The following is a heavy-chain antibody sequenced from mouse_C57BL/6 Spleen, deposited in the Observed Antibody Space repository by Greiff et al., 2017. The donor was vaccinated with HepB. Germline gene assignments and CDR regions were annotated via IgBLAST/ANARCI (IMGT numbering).Heavy chain of an antibody. D-gene: IGHD2-1*01. CDR1: GYSFTGYY. J-gene: IGHJ2*01. V-gene: IGHV1-42*01. Sequence: EVQLQQSGPELVKPGASVKISCKASGYSFTGYYMNWVKQSPEKSLEWIGEINPSTGGTTYNQKFKAKATLTVDKSSSTAYMQLKSLTSEDSAVYYCARSYGNYGDYWGQGTTLTVSS. CDR2: INPSTGGT. CDR3: ARSYGNYGDY.